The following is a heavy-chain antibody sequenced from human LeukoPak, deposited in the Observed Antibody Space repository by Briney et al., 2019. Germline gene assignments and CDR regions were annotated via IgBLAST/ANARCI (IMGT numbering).Heavy chain of an antibody. V-gene: IGHV3-64*02. CDR1: GFTFSNYA. CDR2: ISTDGSRI. J-gene: IGHJ4*02. D-gene: IGHD6-19*01. Sequence: GGSLRLYCAASGFTFSNYAMYWVRQAPGKGLEYVSVISTDGSRIYYADSVKGRFTISRDNSKNTLYLQTGSLRAEDMAVYYCTRGVAISTSGWYDTFDYWGQGALVTVSS. CDR3: TRGVAISTSGWYDTFDY.